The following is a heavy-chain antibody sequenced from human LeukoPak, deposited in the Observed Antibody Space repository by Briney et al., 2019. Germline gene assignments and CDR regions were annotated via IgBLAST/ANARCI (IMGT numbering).Heavy chain of an antibody. J-gene: IGHJ5*02. CDR1: GFIFTNYA. Sequence: GGSPRLSCAASGFIFTNYAMSWVRQAPGKGLQWVSTISGTGDSTYYADSVKGRFTISRDNSKNTLYLQMNSLRAEDTAVYYCARHYTHYYYDSKSEDRNHNWFDPWGQGTLVTVSS. CDR2: ISGTGDST. V-gene: IGHV3-23*01. CDR3: ARHYTHYYYDSKSEDRNHNWFDP. D-gene: IGHD3-10*01.